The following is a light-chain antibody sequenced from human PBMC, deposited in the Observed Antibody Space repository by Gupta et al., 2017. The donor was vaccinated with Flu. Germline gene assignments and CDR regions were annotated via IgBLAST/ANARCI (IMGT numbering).Light chain of an antibody. CDR3: QQYGSSPPIT. V-gene: IGKV3-20*01. Sequence: EIVLTQSPGTLSLSPGERATLSCRASQSVSSSYLAWYQQKPGQAPRLLIYGASSRATGIPDRFSGSGCGTDFTLTISRLDPEDFAVYYCQQYGSSPPITFGQGTRLEIK. J-gene: IGKJ5*01. CDR1: QSVSSSY. CDR2: GAS.